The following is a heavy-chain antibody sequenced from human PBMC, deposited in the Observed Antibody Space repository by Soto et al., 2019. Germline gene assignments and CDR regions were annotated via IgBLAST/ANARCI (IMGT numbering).Heavy chain of an antibody. CDR2: IYYSGST. D-gene: IGHD6-19*01. J-gene: IGHJ4*02. Sequence: SETLSLTCTVSGGSISSYYWSWIRQPPGKGLEWIGYIYYSGSTNYNPSLKSRVTISVDTSKNQFSLKLSSVTAADTAVYYCARPGYSSGCYGNYFDYWGQGTLVTVSS. CDR3: ARPGYSSGCYGNYFDY. V-gene: IGHV4-59*08. CDR1: GGSISSYY.